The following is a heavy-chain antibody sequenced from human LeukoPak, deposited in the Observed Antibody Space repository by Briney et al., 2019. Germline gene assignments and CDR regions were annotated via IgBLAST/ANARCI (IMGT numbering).Heavy chain of an antibody. CDR1: GFTFSTYG. V-gene: IGHV3-30*02. CDR2: MRNDGSNK. CDR3: AKSNTGGGSNNLGYFHH. D-gene: IGHD3-16*01. Sequence: PGGSLRLSCAASGFTFSTYGMHWVRQAPGKGLEWVAFMRNDGSNKYYADSVRGRFTISRDNSKNTLYLQMNSLKAEDTAVYYCAKSNTGGGSNNLGYFHHSGQGNLVTVSS. J-gene: IGHJ1*01.